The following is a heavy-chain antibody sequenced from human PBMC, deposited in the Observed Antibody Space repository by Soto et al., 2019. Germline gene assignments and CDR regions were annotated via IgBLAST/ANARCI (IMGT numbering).Heavy chain of an antibody. D-gene: IGHD5-12*01. CDR3: AGGSGYVVWYFDL. Sequence: QVQLLESGGGVVQPGRSLRLSCAASGFTFSSYGMHWVRQAPGKGLEWVAVIWDGGSNKYYADSVKGRFTISRDNSKNPLYLRLNSVRAEDNAVYYGAGGSGYVVWYFDLWGRGTLVTVSS. J-gene: IGHJ2*01. V-gene: IGHV3-33*01. CDR2: IWDGGSNK. CDR1: GFTFSSYG.